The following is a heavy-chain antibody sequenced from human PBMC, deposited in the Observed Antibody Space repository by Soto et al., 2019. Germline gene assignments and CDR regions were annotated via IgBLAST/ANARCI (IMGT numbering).Heavy chain of an antibody. CDR1: GGSMNIGSHS. J-gene: IGHJ5*02. D-gene: IGHD3-22*01. V-gene: IGHV4-30-2*06. Sequence: PSETLSLTCSVSGGSMNIGSHSRNWIRQSSGKGLEWIGFVYYSGTTYYNPALNSRVTISVDRAKSQFSLQLRSVTVADTAVYFCARGLFGYDDGIYPSPANWFAPSSPGTLVTVSS. CDR3: ARGLFGYDDGIYPSPANWFAP. CDR2: VYYSGTT.